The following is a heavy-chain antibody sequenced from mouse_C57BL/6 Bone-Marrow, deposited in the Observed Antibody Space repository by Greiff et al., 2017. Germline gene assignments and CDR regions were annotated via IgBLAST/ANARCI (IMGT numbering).Heavy chain of an antibody. Sequence: EVKLMESGEGLVKPGGSLKLSCAASGFTFSSYAMSWVRQTPEKRLEWVAYISSGGDYIYYADTVKGRFTISRDNARNTLYLQMSSLKSEDTAMYYCTRASYYYGSSYGGAMDYWGQGTSVTVSS. CDR1: GFTFSSYA. D-gene: IGHD1-1*01. J-gene: IGHJ4*01. CDR2: ISSGGDYI. V-gene: IGHV5-9-1*02. CDR3: TRASYYYGSSYGGAMDY.